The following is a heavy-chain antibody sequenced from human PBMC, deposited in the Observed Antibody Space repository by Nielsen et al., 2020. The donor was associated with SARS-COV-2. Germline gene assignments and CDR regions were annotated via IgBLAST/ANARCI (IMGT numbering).Heavy chain of an antibody. CDR2: ISAYNGNT. CDR3: AKNPTNIVVVVAAGVSNWFDP. CDR1: GYTFTSYG. D-gene: IGHD2-15*01. Sequence: ASVKVSCKASGYTFTSYGISWVRQAPGQGLEWMGWISAYNGNTNYAQKLQGRVTMTTDTSTSTAYMELRSLRSDDTAVYYCAKNPTNIVVVVAAGVSNWFDPWGQGTLVTVSS. J-gene: IGHJ5*02. V-gene: IGHV1-18*04.